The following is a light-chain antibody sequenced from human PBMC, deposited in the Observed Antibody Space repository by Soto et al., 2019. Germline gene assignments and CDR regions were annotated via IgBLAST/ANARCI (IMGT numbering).Light chain of an antibody. Sequence: EIVLTQSPVTLSLSPGERATLSCRASQSVSSSYLAWYQQKAGQAPRLLIYGASSRATGIPDRFSGSGSGTDFTLTISSLEPEDFAVYYCQQFSSYPLTFGGGTKVDIK. CDR3: QQFSSYPLT. V-gene: IGKV3-20*01. CDR2: GAS. J-gene: IGKJ4*01. CDR1: QSVSSSY.